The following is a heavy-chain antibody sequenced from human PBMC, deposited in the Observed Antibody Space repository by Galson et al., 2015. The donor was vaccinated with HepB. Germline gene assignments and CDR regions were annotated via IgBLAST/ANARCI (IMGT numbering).Heavy chain of an antibody. J-gene: IGHJ4*02. Sequence: SETLSLTCAVSGGSISSSHWWNWVRQSPGKGLEWIGEIYHNGDRNYNPSLKSRVTISVDTSKNQFSLKLSSVTAADTAVYYCARLRGSYYDSSDYPNYFDYWGQGTLVTVSS. CDR1: GGSISSSHW. CDR2: IYHNGDR. V-gene: IGHV4-4*02. D-gene: IGHD3-22*01. CDR3: ARLRGSYYDSSDYPNYFDY.